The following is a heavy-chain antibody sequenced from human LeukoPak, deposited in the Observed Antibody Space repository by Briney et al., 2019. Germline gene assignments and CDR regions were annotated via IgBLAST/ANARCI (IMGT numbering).Heavy chain of an antibody. CDR2: INPNSGGT. J-gene: IGHJ4*02. Sequence: ASVKVSCKASGYTFTNYYIHWVRQAPGQGLEWMGWINPNSGGTNYAQKFQGRVTMTRDTSISTAYMELSRLRSDDTAVYYCASTPSRGFGETYWGQGTLVTVSS. CDR1: GYTFTNYY. CDR3: ASTPSRGFGETY. V-gene: IGHV1-2*02. D-gene: IGHD3-10*01.